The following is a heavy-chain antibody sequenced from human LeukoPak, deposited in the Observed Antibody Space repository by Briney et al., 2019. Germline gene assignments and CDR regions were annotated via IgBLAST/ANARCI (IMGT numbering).Heavy chain of an antibody. D-gene: IGHD3/OR15-3a*01. CDR3: ARVQSHGHGLDY. CDR2: IYYSGST. CDR1: GGSISSGDYY. V-gene: IGHV4-30-4*01. Sequence: SQTLSLTCTVSGGSISSGDYYWSWIRQPPGKGLEWIGYIYYSGSTYYNPSLKSRVTISVDTSKNQFSLKLSSVTAADTAVYYCARVQSHGHGLDYWGQGTLVTVSS. J-gene: IGHJ4*02.